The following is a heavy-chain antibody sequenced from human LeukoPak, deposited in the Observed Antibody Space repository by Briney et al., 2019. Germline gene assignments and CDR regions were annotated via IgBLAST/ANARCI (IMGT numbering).Heavy chain of an antibody. Sequence: GGSLRLSCAASGFTFSSYSMNWVRQAPGKGLEWVSSISSSSSYIYYADSVRGRFTISRDNAKNSLYLQMNSLRAEDAAVYYCAKNGALNRKHKFDYWGLGTLVTVSS. J-gene: IGHJ4*02. CDR1: GFTFSSYS. D-gene: IGHD2/OR15-2a*01. V-gene: IGHV3-21*04. CDR3: AKNGALNRKHKFDY. CDR2: ISSSSSYI.